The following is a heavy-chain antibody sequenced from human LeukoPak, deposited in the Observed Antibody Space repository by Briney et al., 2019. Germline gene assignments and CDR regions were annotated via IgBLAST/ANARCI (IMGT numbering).Heavy chain of an antibody. CDR3: AREAGGDYGDYYYCYYMDV. CDR1: GFTFDDYG. D-gene: IGHD4/OR15-4a*01. CDR2: VNWNGGST. Sequence: GGSLRLSCAASGFTFDDYGMSWVRQAPGKGLEWVSGVNWNGGSTGYADSVKGRFTISRDNAKNSLYLQMNSLRAEDTALYYCAREAGGDYGDYYYCYYMDVWGKGTTVTVSS. J-gene: IGHJ6*03. V-gene: IGHV3-20*04.